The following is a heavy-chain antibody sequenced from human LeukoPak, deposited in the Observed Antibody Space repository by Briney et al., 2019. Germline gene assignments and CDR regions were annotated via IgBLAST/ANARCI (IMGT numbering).Heavy chain of an antibody. Sequence: GGSLRLSCAASGFTFSDYYMSWIRQAPGKGLEWVSYISSSGSTIYYADSVKGRFTISRDNAKNSPYLQMNSLRAEDTAVYYCARVYYYDSSGYPPPPDYWGQGTLVTVSS. J-gene: IGHJ4*02. CDR1: GFTFSDYY. D-gene: IGHD3-22*01. CDR2: ISSSGSTI. CDR3: ARVYYYDSSGYPPPPDY. V-gene: IGHV3-11*04.